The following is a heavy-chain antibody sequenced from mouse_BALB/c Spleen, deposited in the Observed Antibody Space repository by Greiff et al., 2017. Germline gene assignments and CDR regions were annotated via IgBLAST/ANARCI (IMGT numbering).Heavy chain of an antibody. CDR3: ARGEITTATTWFAY. Sequence: QVQLKQPGAELVKPGASVKLSCKASGYTFTSYWMHWVKQRPGQGLEWIGEINPSNGRTNYNEKFKSKATLTVDKSSSTAYMQLSSLTSEDSAVYYCARGEITTATTWFAYWGQGTLVTVSA. V-gene: IGHV1S81*02. CDR2: INPSNGRT. J-gene: IGHJ3*01. D-gene: IGHD1-2*01. CDR1: GYTFTSYW.